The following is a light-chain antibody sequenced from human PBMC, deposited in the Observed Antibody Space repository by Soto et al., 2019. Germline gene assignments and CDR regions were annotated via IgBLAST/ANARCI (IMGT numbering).Light chain of an antibody. CDR1: SSDVGGYSY. Sequence: QSVLTQPHSVSGSPGQSVTISCTGTSSDVGGYSYVSWYQQYPGKAPELIIYDVTERPSGVPDRFSGSKSGNTASLTISGLQAEDEADYYCCSYTGSYSYVFGIGTKVTVL. J-gene: IGLJ1*01. CDR2: DVT. V-gene: IGLV2-11*01. CDR3: CSYTGSYSYV.